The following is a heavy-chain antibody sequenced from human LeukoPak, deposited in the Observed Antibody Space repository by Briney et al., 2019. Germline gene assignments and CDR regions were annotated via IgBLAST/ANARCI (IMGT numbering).Heavy chain of an antibody. CDR2: IHDSVNT. CDR1: VHSISSYY. V-gene: IGHV4-59*01. D-gene: IGHD3-3*01. CDR3: ASGRITIFGVVTPHFDC. Sequence: RSETLSLNCTLSVHSISSYYWTWIRHSPGTGLEWIGYIHDSVNTHNHPSLRSRVTISVETSNKQFSLKLNSVTAADTAVYYCASGRITIFGVVTPHFDCLRRETLVTVSS. J-gene: IGHJ4*02.